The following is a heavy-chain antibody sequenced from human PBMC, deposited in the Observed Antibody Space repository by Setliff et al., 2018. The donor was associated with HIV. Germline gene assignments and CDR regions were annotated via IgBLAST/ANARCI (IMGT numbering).Heavy chain of an antibody. J-gene: IGHJ4*02. CDR3: ARDPSTGYSRGWYKD. Sequence: GASVKVSCKASGGTFSSYAISWVRQAPGQGLEWMGGIIPIFGTANYAQKFQGRVTITADESTSTAYMELSSLRSEDTAVYYCARDPSTGYSRGWYKDWGQGTLVTSPQ. V-gene: IGHV1-69*13. D-gene: IGHD6-19*01. CDR2: IIPIFGTA. CDR1: GGTFSSYA.